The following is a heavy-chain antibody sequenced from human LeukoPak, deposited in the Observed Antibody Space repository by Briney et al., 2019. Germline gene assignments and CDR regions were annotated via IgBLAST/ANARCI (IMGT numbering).Heavy chain of an antibody. V-gene: IGHV4-30-4*01. J-gene: IGHJ4*02. CDR3: WCSSWYWGDDY. CDR2: ISHSGGT. CDR1: GGSISSGDYY. D-gene: IGHD6-13*01. Sequence: SETLSLTCTVSGGSISSGDYYWSWIRQPPGQGLEWIAYISHSGGTYYNPSLKSRATISLDTSRNQFSLKLSSVTAADTAVYYCWCSSWYWGDDYWGQGTLVTVSS.